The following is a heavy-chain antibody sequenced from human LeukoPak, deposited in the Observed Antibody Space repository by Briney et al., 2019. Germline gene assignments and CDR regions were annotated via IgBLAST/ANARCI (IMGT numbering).Heavy chain of an antibody. CDR1: GFTVSSNY. CDR2: INSDGRIT. J-gene: IGHJ4*02. V-gene: IGHV3-74*01. CDR3: ARGSKDYGSGSLFDY. D-gene: IGHD3-10*01. Sequence: GGSLRLSCAASGFTVSSNYMSWVRQAPGKGLVGVSRINSDGRITSYADSVKGRFTISRDNAKNSLYLQMNSLRAEDTAVYYCARGSKDYGSGSLFDYWGQGTLVTVSS.